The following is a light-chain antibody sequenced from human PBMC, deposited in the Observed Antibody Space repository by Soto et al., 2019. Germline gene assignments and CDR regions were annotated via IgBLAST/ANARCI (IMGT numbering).Light chain of an antibody. Sequence: QSALTQPASVSGSPGQAITISCSGTSSDVGAFNYVSWYQQHPGKAPKLMMYDVSNRPSGVSNRFSGSKSGNTASLTISGLRAEDEADYYCNSYTSNNTYVFGTGTKLTVL. V-gene: IGLV2-14*03. CDR3: NSYTSNNTYV. J-gene: IGLJ1*01. CDR1: SSDVGAFNY. CDR2: DVS.